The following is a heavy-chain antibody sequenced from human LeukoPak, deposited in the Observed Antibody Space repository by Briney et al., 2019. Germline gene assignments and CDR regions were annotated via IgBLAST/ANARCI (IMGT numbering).Heavy chain of an antibody. Sequence: GGSLRLPCAASRFTFNNYAMSWVRQAPGKGLEWVSAISHNGRDTYYADSVQGRFTISRDNSKNMLNLQMDSLLAEDTAVYYRAKEIAITLPFDYWGQGTLVTVSS. CDR2: ISHNGRDT. CDR1: RFTFNNYA. D-gene: IGHD2-21*01. J-gene: IGHJ4*02. CDR3: AKEIAITLPFDY. V-gene: IGHV3-23*01.